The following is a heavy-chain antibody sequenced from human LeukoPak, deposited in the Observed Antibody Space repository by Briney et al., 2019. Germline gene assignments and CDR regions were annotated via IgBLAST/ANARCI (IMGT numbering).Heavy chain of an antibody. CDR1: GFTFSDYY. CDR2: ISRGGSTI. J-gene: IGHJ4*02. D-gene: IGHD5-18*01. CDR3: ARHRADTAFDY. V-gene: IGHV3-11*01. Sequence: GGSLRLSCAASGFTFSDYYMSWIRQGPGKGLEWVSHISRGGSTIYYAGSVKGRFTISRDNAKNSLYLQMNSLRAEDTAVYFCARHRADTAFDYWGQGALVTVSS.